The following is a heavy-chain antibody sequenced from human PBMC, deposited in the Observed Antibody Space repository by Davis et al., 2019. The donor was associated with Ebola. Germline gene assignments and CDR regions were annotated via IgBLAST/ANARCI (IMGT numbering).Heavy chain of an antibody. CDR2: ISGSGGST. D-gene: IGHD6-6*01. J-gene: IGHJ6*03. V-gene: IGHV3-23*01. CDR1: GFTFSSYA. Sequence: GESLKISCAASGFTFSSYAMSWVRQAPGKGLEWVSAISGSGGSTYYADSVKGRFTISRDNSKNTLYLQMNSLRAEDTAVYYCAREGTPAWLVPSYYYYMDVWGKGTTVTVSS. CDR3: AREGTPAWLVPSYYYYMDV.